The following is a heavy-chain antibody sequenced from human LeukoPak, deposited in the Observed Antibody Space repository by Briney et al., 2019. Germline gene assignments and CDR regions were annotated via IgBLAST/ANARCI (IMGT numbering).Heavy chain of an antibody. CDR1: GFTFSSYG. CDR2: IRYDGSNK. D-gene: IGHD6-13*01. J-gene: IGHJ3*02. Sequence: GGSLRLSCAASGFTFSSYGMHWVRQAPGKGLEWVAFIRYDGSNKYYADSVKGRFTISRDNSKNTLYLQMNSLRAEDTAVYYCTTDLRIAAAGTAFDIWGQGTMVTVSS. CDR3: TTDLRIAAAGTAFDI. V-gene: IGHV3-30*02.